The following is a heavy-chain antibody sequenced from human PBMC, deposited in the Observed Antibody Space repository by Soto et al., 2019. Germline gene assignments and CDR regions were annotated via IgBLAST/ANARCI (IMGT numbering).Heavy chain of an antibody. CDR3: AKLSPQSYFDY. CDR1: GFTFSNYA. CDR2: ISDGGGGT. Sequence: QPVGSLRLSCAASGFTFSNYAMSWVRQAPGKGLEWVSAISDGGGGTYYADSVEGRFTISRDNSKNTLYLQMDSLRAEDTAVYYCAKLSPQSYFDYWGQGTLVTVSS. V-gene: IGHV3-23*01. J-gene: IGHJ4*02.